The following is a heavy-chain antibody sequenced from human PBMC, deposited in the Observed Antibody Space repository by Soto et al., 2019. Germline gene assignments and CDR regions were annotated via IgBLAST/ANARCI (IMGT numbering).Heavy chain of an antibody. D-gene: IGHD6-6*01. CDR1: GGSFSGYY. CDR3: ARVPYIAARPRYFDY. V-gene: IGHV4-34*01. CDR2: INHSGST. Sequence: SLTCAVYGGSFSGYYWSWIRQPPGKGLEWIGEINHSGSTNYNPSLKSRVTISVDTSKNQFSLKLSSVTAADTAVYYCARVPYIAARPRYFDYWGQGTLVTVSS. J-gene: IGHJ4*02.